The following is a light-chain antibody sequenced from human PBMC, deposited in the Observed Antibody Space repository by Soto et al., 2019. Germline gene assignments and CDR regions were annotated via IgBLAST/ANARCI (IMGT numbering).Light chain of an antibody. CDR2: EVN. Sequence: QSALTQPASVSGSPGQSITISCTGTSSDVGGYKYVSWYQQHPGKAPKLMICEVNNRPSGVSNRFSGSKSGNTASLTISGLQAEDEADYYCCSYTSSSTLVFGGGTKLTVL. CDR3: CSYTSSSTLV. V-gene: IGLV2-14*01. J-gene: IGLJ2*01. CDR1: SSDVGGYKY.